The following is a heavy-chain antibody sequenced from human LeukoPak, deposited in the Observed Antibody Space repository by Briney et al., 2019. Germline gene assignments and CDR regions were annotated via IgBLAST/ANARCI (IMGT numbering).Heavy chain of an antibody. Sequence: GASVKVSCKASGGTFSSYAISSVRQAPGPGLEWMGRIIPILGIANYAQKFQGRVTITADKSTSTAYMELSSLRSEDTAVYYCASRGYCSGGSCQLLGYWGQGTLVTVSS. D-gene: IGHD2-15*01. CDR3: ASRGYCSGGSCQLLGY. CDR2: IIPILGIA. CDR1: GGTFSSYA. V-gene: IGHV1-69*04. J-gene: IGHJ4*02.